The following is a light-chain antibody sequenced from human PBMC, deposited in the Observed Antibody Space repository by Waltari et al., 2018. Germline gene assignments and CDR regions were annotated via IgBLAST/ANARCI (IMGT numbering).Light chain of an antibody. CDR3: QQSDVIPLT. CDR2: GAS. Sequence: DILMTQSPSSLSASVGDSVTITCRSSQTISAYFNWYQQKSGQAPKFVVFGASSVESGAPSRSRASGSGTEFTITITSLQPEDFATYYCQQSDVIPLTFGPGTKVEIK. J-gene: IGKJ3*01. V-gene: IGKV1-39*01. CDR1: QTISAY.